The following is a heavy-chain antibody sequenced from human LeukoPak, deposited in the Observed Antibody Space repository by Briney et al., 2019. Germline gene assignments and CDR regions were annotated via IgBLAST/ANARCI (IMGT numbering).Heavy chain of an antibody. J-gene: IGHJ6*02. CDR2: INEDGSEK. Sequence: GGSLRLSCAASGFTFSTRWMSWVRQAPGKGLEWVANINEDGSEKNYVESLRGRFTISRDNAKNSLYLQMNSLRAEDTALYYCARELGSYEGGYYGMDVWGQGTTVTVSS. D-gene: IGHD1-26*01. CDR1: GFTFSTRW. V-gene: IGHV3-7*01. CDR3: ARELGSYEGGYYGMDV.